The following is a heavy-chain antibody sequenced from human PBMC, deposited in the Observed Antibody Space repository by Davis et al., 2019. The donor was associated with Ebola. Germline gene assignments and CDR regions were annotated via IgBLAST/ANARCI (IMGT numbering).Heavy chain of an antibody. CDR3: ARALGGYCSSTSCYRDYYYYGMDV. D-gene: IGHD2-2*01. CDR1: GFTFRSYG. J-gene: IGHJ6*02. Sequence: PGGSLRLSCAASGFTFRSYGMHWVRQAPGKGLEWVAVIWYDGSNKYYADSVKGRFTISRDNSKNTLYLQMNSLRAEDTAVYYCARALGGYCSSTSCYRDYYYYGMDVWGQGTTVTVSS. V-gene: IGHV3-33*08. CDR2: IWYDGSNK.